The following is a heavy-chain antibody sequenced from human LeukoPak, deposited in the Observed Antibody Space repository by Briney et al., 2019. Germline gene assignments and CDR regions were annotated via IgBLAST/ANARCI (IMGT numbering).Heavy chain of an antibody. CDR2: IYYSGST. J-gene: IGHJ4*02. V-gene: IGHV4-39*07. CDR3: VGIAAAEYYFDY. CDR1: GGSISSSSYY. D-gene: IGHD6-13*01. Sequence: SETLSLTCTVSGGSISSSSYYWGWIRQPPGKGLEWIGSIYYSGSTYYNPSLKSRVTISVDTSKNQFSLKLSSVTAADTAVYYCVGIAAAEYYFDYWGQGTLVTVSS.